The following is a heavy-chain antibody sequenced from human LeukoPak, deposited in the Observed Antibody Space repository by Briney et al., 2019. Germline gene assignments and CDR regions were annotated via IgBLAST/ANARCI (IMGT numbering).Heavy chain of an antibody. CDR1: GGSISSYY. V-gene: IGHV4-59*08. CDR2: IYYSGST. Sequence: SETLSLTCTVSGGSISSYYWSWIRQPPGKGLEWIGYIYYSGSTNYNPSLKSRVTISVDTSKNQFSLKLSSVTAADTAVYYCARLRLPPQERNNWFDPWGQGTLVTVSS. J-gene: IGHJ5*02. CDR3: ARLRLPPQERNNWFDP. D-gene: IGHD1-1*01.